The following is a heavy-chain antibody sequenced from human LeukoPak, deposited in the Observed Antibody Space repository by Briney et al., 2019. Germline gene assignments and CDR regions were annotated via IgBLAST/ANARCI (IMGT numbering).Heavy chain of an antibody. CDR3: ARQIASAGTAGFDF. D-gene: IGHD6-13*01. CDR2: IYSTGST. Sequence: SETLSLTCAVSGGSISSYYWSWIRQPAGKGLEWIGRIYSTGSTNYNPSLKSRVTMSVDTSKNQFSLRLRSVTAADTAVYYCARQIASAGTAGFDFRGQGALVTVSS. J-gene: IGHJ4*02. CDR1: GGSISSYY. V-gene: IGHV4-4*07.